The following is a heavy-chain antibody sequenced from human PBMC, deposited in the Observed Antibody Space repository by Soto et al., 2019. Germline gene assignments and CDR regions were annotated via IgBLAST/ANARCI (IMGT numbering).Heavy chain of an antibody. CDR3: AKRKGRSRPHYFAS. Sequence: QVQLVQSGAEVKKPGASVKVSCKASGYSFITYDINWVRQAPGQGLEWMGWMSAYNGNAGYAQKLQGRVTMTRNTAQSTANMELRSLTSNDTAVYFCAKRKGRSRPHYFASWGKGTLVTVSS. V-gene: IGHV1-8*01. CDR2: MSAYNGNA. CDR1: GYSFITYD. J-gene: IGHJ4*02.